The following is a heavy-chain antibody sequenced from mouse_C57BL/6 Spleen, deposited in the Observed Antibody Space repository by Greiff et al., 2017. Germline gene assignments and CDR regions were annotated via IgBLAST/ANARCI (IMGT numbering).Heavy chain of an antibody. J-gene: IGHJ1*03. CDR1: GYTFTSYW. CDR2: IDPSDSYT. V-gene: IGHV1-50*01. Sequence: QVQLQQPGAELVKPGASVKLSCKASGYTFTSYWMQWVKQRPGQGLEWIGEIDPSDSYTNYNQKFKGKATLTVDTSSSTAYMQLSSLTSEDSAVYYCARYPCDGLWYFDVWGTGTTVTVSS. CDR3: ARYPCDGLWYFDV. D-gene: IGHD2-3*01.